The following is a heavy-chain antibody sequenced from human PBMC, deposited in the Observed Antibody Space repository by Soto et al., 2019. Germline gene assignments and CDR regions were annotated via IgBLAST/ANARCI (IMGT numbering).Heavy chain of an antibody. CDR2: ISWNSDHT. Sequence: EVQLVESGGALVHPGRSLRLSCAVSGFTFDDYAMHWVRQAPGKGLEWVSGISWNSDHTVYADSVKGRFTISRDNAKNSLYLPMNSLRGEDTALYYCAKLLTPHGGAMDVWGRGTTVTVAS. J-gene: IGHJ6*03. D-gene: IGHD2-15*01. CDR1: GFTFDDYA. V-gene: IGHV3-9*01. CDR3: AKLLTPHGGAMDV.